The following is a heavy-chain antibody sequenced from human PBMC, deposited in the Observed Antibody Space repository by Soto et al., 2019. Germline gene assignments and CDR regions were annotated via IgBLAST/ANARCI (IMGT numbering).Heavy chain of an antibody. D-gene: IGHD5-12*01. CDR1: GFSFSGTG. J-gene: IGHJ4*02. V-gene: IGHV3-33*03. CDR3: SSAAGYPANGPDY. Sequence: QVPLVKSGGGVVQPGSSLRLLCAAAGFSFSGTGIHWFRQAPGKGLEWLVGIGSCGRKPAYADSVKGRFTISRDNSKSTLYLHSNSLRYENTAESCCSSAAGYPANGPDYWGRGTLLTVSS. CDR2: IGSCGRKP.